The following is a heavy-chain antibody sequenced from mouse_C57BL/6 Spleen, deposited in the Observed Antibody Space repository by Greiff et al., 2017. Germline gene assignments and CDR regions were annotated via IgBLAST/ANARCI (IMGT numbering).Heavy chain of an antibody. CDR1: GFTFSDAW. V-gene: IGHV6-6*01. CDR2: IRNKANNHAT. Sequence: EVKVEESGGGLVQPGGSMKLSCAASGFTFSDAWMDWVRQSPEKGLEWVAEIRNKANNHATYYAESVKGRFTISRDDSKSSVYLQMNSLRAEDTGIYYCTMDYYSNYEWYFDVWGTGTTVTVSS. D-gene: IGHD2-5*01. J-gene: IGHJ1*03. CDR3: TMDYYSNYEWYFDV.